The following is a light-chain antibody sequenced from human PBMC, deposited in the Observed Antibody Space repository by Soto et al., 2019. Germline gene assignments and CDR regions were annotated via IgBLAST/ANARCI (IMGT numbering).Light chain of an antibody. CDR1: SSDVGGYYC. V-gene: IGLV2-11*01. CDR3: CSYAGSYTWL. J-gene: IGLJ3*02. Sequence: QSALTQPRSVSGSPGQSVTISCTGTSSDVGGYYCVSWYQQHPGKAPKLMIYDVTKRPSGVPDRFSGSKSGNTASLTISGLQAEDEADYYCCSYAGSYTWLFGGGTKLTVL. CDR2: DVT.